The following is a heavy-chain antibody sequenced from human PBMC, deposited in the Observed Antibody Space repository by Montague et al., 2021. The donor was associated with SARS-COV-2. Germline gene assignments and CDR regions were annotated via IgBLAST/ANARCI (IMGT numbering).Heavy chain of an antibody. D-gene: IGHD4/OR15-4a*01. V-gene: IGHV4-59*12. J-gene: IGHJ5*01. CDR3: ARDASSANSPANNWFDS. Sequence: SETLSLTCTVSFGSISTYYWSWIRQPPGKGLEWIGFIFYNGSTKYNPSLKSRVTVSLDTSKNQVSLKLSSVTAADTAVYYCARDASSANSPANNWFDSWGQGTLVTVSS. CDR2: IFYNGST. CDR1: FGSISTYY.